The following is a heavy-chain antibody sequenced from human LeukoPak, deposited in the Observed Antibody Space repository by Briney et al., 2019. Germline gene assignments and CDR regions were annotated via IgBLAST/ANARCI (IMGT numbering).Heavy chain of an antibody. J-gene: IGHJ4*02. CDR2: IGSSGTTI. CDR3: ALLAVASDFDY. D-gene: IGHD6-19*01. Sequence: SLRLSCAVSGFSFSIYEMNWVRQAPGKGLEWVSNIGSSGTTIYYADSGKGPSSISRDNAKNSLYLQMNSLRVEDTAVYYCALLAVASDFDYWGQGALVTVSS. CDR1: GFSFSIYE. V-gene: IGHV3-48*03.